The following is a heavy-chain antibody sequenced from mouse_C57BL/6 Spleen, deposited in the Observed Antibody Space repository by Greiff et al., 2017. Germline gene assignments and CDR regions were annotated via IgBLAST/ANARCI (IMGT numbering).Heavy chain of an antibody. CDR2: INYDGSST. V-gene: IGHV5-16*01. J-gene: IGHJ2*01. CDR3: ARTEGGYYFDY. CDR1: GFTFSDYY. Sequence: EVQLVESEGGLVQPGSSMKLSCTASGFTFSDYYMAWVRQVPEKGLEWVANINYDGSSTYYLDSLKSRFIISRDNAKNILYLQMSSLKSEDTATYYCARTEGGYYFDYWGQGTTLTVSS. D-gene: IGHD1-1*02.